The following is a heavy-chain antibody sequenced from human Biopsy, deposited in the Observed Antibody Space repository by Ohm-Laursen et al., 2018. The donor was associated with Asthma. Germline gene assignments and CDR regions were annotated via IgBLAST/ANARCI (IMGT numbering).Heavy chain of an antibody. J-gene: IGHJ4*02. CDR3: ARKAGSCISRTCYSLDF. D-gene: IGHD2-2*01. CDR2: INSVFGTT. Sequence: GASVKVSCKPLGGTFNTYVIGWVRQAPGQGLEWMGGINSVFGTTTYPQKFRDRVTITADDSTSTVYMELSSLRSEDTAVYYCARKAGSCISRTCYSLDFWGQGTLATVSS. CDR1: GGTFNTYV. V-gene: IGHV1-69*13.